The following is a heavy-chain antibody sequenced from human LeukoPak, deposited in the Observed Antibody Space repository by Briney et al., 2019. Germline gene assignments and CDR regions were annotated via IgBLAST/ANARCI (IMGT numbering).Heavy chain of an antibody. CDR1: GFTFGDYA. V-gene: IGHV3-49*04. CDR3: TRPVYSSGWYFDY. CDR2: IRSKAYGETT. J-gene: IGHJ4*02. D-gene: IGHD6-19*01. Sequence: PGRSLTLSCAASGFTFGDYAMSWVRQAPGKGLEWVTFIRSKAYGETTEYAASVKGRFTISRDDSKSIAYLQMDSLKTEDTAVYYCTRPVYSSGWYFDYWGQGTLVTVSP.